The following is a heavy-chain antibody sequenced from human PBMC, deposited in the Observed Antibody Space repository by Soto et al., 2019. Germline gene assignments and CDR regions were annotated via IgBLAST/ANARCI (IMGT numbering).Heavy chain of an antibody. CDR2: MNPNSGNT. J-gene: IGHJ4*02. V-gene: IGHV1-8*01. Sequence: QVQLVQSGAEVKKSGASVKVSCKASGYTFTSHDINWVRQATGQGLEWMGWMNPNSGNTGYAQKFQGRGTMTRNTSISTAYMGLSRLRSEDTAVYYCARWDYGYHARVDYWGQGTLVTVSS. CDR3: ARWDYGYHARVDY. D-gene: IGHD4-17*01. CDR1: GYTFTSHD.